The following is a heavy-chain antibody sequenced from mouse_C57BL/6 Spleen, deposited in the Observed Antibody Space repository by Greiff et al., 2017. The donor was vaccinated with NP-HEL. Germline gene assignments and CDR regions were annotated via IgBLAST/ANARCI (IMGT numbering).Heavy chain of an antibody. J-gene: IGHJ4*01. CDR3: ARRDYDEYYYAMDY. Sequence: EVKLVESGGGLVKPGGPLKLSCAASGFTFSDYGMHWVRQAPEKGLEWVAYISSGSSTIYYADTVKGRFTISRDNAKNTLFLQMTSLRSEDTAMYYCARRDYDEYYYAMDYWGQGTSVTVSS. D-gene: IGHD2-4*01. CDR2: ISSGSSTI. V-gene: IGHV5-17*01. CDR1: GFTFSDYG.